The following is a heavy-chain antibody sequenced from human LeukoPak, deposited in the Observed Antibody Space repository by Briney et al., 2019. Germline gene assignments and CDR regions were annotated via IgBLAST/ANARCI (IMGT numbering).Heavy chain of an antibody. CDR1: GFTFSNFA. CDR2: ISGVGT. D-gene: IGHD4-17*01. CDR3: ARDPNGNYVGDFDFQR. Sequence: PGGSLRLSCAASGFTFSNFALTWVRQAPGRGLEWVSSISGVGTYYADSVKGRFSISRDNHRNTLYLQMSSLRAEDTAVYYCARDPNGNYVGDFDFQRWGQGTLVTVSS. J-gene: IGHJ1*01. V-gene: IGHV3-23*01.